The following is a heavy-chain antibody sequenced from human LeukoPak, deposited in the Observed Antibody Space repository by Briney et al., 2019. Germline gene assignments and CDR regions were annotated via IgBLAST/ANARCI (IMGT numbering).Heavy chain of an antibody. D-gene: IGHD4-23*01. CDR3: AFQDGGIVY. J-gene: IGHJ4*02. V-gene: IGHV3-48*02. CDR1: GFTFSTYS. Sequence: GGSLRLSCAASGFTFSTYSLNWVRQAPGKGLEWVSYISSSSGIIYADAVKGRCTVSSDNAKNSLYLQMNSLRDDDTGVYYCAFQDGGIVYWGQGTLVTVSS. CDR2: ISSSSGII.